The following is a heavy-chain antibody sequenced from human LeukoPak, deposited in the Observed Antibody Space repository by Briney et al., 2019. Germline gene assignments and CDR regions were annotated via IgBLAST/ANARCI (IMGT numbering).Heavy chain of an antibody. CDR1: GGSICSSNW. V-gene: IGHV4-4*02. Sequence: SGTLSLTCAVSGGSICSSNWWSWVGQPPGKGLEWIGEIYHSGSINYNPSLKSRVTISVDKSKNQFSLKLSSVTAADTAVYYCARDDGGNLALIDNWGQGTLVTVSS. CDR3: ARDDGGNLALIDN. J-gene: IGHJ4*02. CDR2: IYHSGSI. D-gene: IGHD4-23*01.